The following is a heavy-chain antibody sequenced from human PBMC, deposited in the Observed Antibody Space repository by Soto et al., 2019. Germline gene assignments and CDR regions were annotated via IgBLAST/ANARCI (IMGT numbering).Heavy chain of an antibody. V-gene: IGHV1-69*13. D-gene: IGHD3-22*01. CDR1: GGTFSSYA. Sequence: GASVKVSCKASGGTFSSYAMSWVRQAPGQGLEWMGGIIPIFGTANYAQKFQGRVTITADESTSTAYMELSSLRSEDTAVYYCARGRGDSSGYYPRRAGMDVWGQGTTVTVSS. CDR2: IIPIFGTA. J-gene: IGHJ6*02. CDR3: ARGRGDSSGYYPRRAGMDV.